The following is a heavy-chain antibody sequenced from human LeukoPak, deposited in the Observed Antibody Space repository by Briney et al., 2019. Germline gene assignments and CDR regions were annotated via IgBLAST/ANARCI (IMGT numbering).Heavy chain of an antibody. Sequence: SETLSLTCTVSGGSMSSDSYYWGWIRQPPGKGLEWIGEINHSGSTNYNPSLKSRVTISVDTSKNQFSLKLSSVTAADTAVYYCARPKTGDSEAYYFDYWGQGTLVTVSS. J-gene: IGHJ4*02. CDR3: ARPKTGDSEAYYFDY. V-gene: IGHV4-39*07. D-gene: IGHD7-27*01. CDR1: GGSMSSDSYY. CDR2: INHSGST.